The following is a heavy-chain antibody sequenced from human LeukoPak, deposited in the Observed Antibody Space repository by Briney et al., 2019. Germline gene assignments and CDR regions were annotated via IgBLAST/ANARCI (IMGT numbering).Heavy chain of an antibody. V-gene: IGHV1-2*02. CDR3: ARDYDILTGHYMDV. Sequence: ASVKVSCKASGYTFTGYYMHWVRQAPGQGLKWMGWINPNSGGTNYAQKFQGRVTMTRDTSINTAYMELSRLRSDDTAVYYCARDYDILTGHYMDVWGKGTTVTVSS. J-gene: IGHJ6*03. D-gene: IGHD3-9*01. CDR1: GYTFTGYY. CDR2: INPNSGGT.